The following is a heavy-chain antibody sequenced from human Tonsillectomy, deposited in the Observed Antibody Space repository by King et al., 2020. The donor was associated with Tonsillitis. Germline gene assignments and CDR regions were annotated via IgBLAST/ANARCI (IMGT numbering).Heavy chain of an antibody. CDR2: ISWNIGSI. V-gene: IGHV3-9*01. CDR3: AKDTYYGSGSYGGMDV. J-gene: IGHJ6*02. D-gene: IGHD3-10*01. Sequence: VQLVESGGGLEQPGRSLRLSCAASGFTFDDYAMHWVRQAPGKGLEWGSGISWNIGSIGYADSVMGRFTISRDNAKNSLYLQMNSLRAEDTALYYCAKDTYYGSGSYGGMDVWGQGTTVTVSS. CDR1: GFTFDDYA.